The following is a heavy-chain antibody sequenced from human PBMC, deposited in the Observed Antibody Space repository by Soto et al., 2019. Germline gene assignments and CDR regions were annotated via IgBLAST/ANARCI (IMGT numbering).Heavy chain of an antibody. V-gene: IGHV1-18*01. J-gene: IGHJ3*02. Sequence: QVQLVQSGAEVKKPGASVTVSCTASGYTFTSYGISWVRQAPGQGLEWMGWISAYNGNTNYAQKLQGRVTMTTDTSTRTAYMELRSLRSAATAVYYCARDLDLYDSSGYYPFDIWGQGTMVTVSS. CDR3: ARDLDLYDSSGYYPFDI. CDR2: ISAYNGNT. CDR1: GYTFTSYG. D-gene: IGHD3-22*01.